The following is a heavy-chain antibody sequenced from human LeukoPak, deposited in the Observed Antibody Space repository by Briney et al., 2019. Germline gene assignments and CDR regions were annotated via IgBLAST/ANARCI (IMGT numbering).Heavy chain of an antibody. CDR1: GGSFSGYY. CDR2: INHSGST. D-gene: IGHD6-19*01. J-gene: IGHJ4*02. Sequence: PSETLPLTCAVYGGSFSGYYWSWIRQPPGKGLEWIGEINHSGSTNYNPSLKSRVTISVDTSKNQFSLKLSSVTAADTAVYYCARAYSSGWSYRFDYWGQGTLVTVSS. V-gene: IGHV4-34*01. CDR3: ARAYSSGWSYRFDY.